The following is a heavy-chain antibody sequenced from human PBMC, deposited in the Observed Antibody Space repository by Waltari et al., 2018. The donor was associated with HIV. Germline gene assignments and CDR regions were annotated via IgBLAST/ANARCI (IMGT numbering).Heavy chain of an antibody. CDR3: ARRTYYDSSGYLNDAFDI. CDR1: GYSFPSYG. CDR2: IYPGDSDT. J-gene: IGHJ3*02. D-gene: IGHD3-22*01. V-gene: IGHV5-51*03. Sequence: EVQLVQSGAEVKKPGESLKISCKGSGYSFPSYGNGRGRQIPGKGLERMGIIYPGDSDTRYSPSFQGQVTISADKSISTAYLQWSSLKASDTAMYYCARRTYYDSSGYLNDAFDIWGQGTMVTVSS.